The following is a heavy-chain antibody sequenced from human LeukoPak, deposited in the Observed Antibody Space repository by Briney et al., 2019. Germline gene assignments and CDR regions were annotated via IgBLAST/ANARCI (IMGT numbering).Heavy chain of an antibody. V-gene: IGHV3-64*01. CDR1: GFTFSTYE. J-gene: IGHJ6*03. D-gene: IGHD1-26*01. Sequence: GGSLRLSCAASGFTFSTYEMNWVRQAPGKGLEYVSAISSNGGSTYYANSVKGRSTISRDNSKNTLYLQMGSLRAEDMAVYFCARGGYGASTPYYMDVWGTGTTVTVSS. CDR3: ARGGYGASTPYYMDV. CDR2: ISSNGGST.